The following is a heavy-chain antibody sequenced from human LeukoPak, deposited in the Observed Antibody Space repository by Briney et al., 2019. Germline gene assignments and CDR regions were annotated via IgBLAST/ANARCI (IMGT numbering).Heavy chain of an antibody. CDR3: ASYPYYYDSSGYRSVAFDI. CDR2: IYYSGST. J-gene: IGHJ3*02. D-gene: IGHD3-22*01. Sequence: PSETLSLTCTVSGGSISSYYWSWIRQPPGKGLEWIGYIYYSGSTNYNPSLKSRVTISVDTSKNQFSLKLSSVTAADTAVYYCASYPYYYDSSGYRSVAFDIWGQGTMVTVSS. CDR1: GGSISSYY. V-gene: IGHV4-59*01.